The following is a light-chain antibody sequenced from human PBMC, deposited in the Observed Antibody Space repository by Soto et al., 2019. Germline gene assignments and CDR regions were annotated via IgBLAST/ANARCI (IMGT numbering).Light chain of an antibody. V-gene: IGKV3-20*01. CDR1: QSISSSD. CDR3: QQYGSSPYT. J-gene: IGKJ2*01. CDR2: GAS. Sequence: EIVLTQSPATLSLSPGERATLSCGASQSISSSDLAWYQQKPGQAPRLLIYGASSRATDIPDRFSGSGSGTDFTLTISRLEPEDFAVYYCQQYGSSPYTFGQGTKVDIK.